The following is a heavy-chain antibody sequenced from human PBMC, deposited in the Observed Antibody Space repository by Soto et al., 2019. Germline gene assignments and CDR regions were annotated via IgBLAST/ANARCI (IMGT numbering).Heavy chain of an antibody. CDR1: GGSISSSNW. J-gene: IGHJ4*02. CDR3: ARVISGMAPFDY. D-gene: IGHD3-10*01. Sequence: PSETLSLTCAVSGGSISSSNWWSWVRQPPGKGLEWIGEIYHSGSTNYNPSLKSRVTISVDKSKNQFSLKLSSVTAADTAVYDCARVISGMAPFDYWGQGTLVTVSS. CDR2: IYHSGST. V-gene: IGHV4-4*02.